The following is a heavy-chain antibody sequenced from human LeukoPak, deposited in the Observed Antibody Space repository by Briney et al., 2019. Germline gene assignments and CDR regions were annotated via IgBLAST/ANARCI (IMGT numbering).Heavy chain of an antibody. CDR1: GFAFNVFG. Sequence: GGSLRLSCEGSGFAFNVFGMHWIRQAPGKGLEWVAFIKADGVFTNYAEAVKGRFTVSRDNSDNTVFLQMESVRPDDTAVYYCARKLMSSRRFEYWGQGTLVTVSS. CDR3: ARKLMSSRRFEY. V-gene: IGHV3-30*02. CDR2: IKADGVFT. D-gene: IGHD2-8*01. J-gene: IGHJ4*02.